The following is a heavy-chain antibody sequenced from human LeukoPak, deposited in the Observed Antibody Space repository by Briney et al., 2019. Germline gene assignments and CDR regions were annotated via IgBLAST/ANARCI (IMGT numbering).Heavy chain of an antibody. D-gene: IGHD3-22*01. Sequence: PSETLSLTGTVSGGSISSYYWSWIRQPPGKGLEWIGYIYYSGSTNYNPSLKSRVTISVDTSKNQFSLKLSSVTAADTAVYYCAREYYYDSSGYLGPRRAGAFDIWGQGTMVTVSS. V-gene: IGHV4-59*01. CDR2: IYYSGST. J-gene: IGHJ3*02. CDR3: AREYYYDSSGYLGPRRAGAFDI. CDR1: GGSISSYY.